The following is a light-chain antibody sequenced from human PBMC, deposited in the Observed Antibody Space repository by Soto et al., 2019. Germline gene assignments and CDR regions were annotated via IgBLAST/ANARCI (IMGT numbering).Light chain of an antibody. Sequence: QSALTQPASVSGSPGQSITISSPGTSSDVGAYNSVSWYQQHPGIAPKLIIYEVSNRPSGVSNRFSGSKSGNTASLTISGLQAEDETDYYCSSYTSASAWVFGGGTKVTVL. CDR1: SSDVGAYNS. J-gene: IGLJ3*02. CDR3: SSYTSASAWV. V-gene: IGLV2-14*01. CDR2: EVS.